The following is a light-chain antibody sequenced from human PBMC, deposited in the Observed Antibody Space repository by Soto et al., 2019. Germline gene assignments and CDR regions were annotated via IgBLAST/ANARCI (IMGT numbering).Light chain of an antibody. J-gene: IGKJ4*01. Sequence: EIVLTQSPGTLSLSPGERATLSCRASQIVSSTYLAWFQQKPGQAPRLLIYGASTSATGIPDRFSGSGSGIDFTLTISGLEPEDFALYYCQQYGVTPPNTFGGGTKVEV. V-gene: IGKV3-20*01. CDR2: GAS. CDR3: QQYGVTPPNT. CDR1: QIVSSTY.